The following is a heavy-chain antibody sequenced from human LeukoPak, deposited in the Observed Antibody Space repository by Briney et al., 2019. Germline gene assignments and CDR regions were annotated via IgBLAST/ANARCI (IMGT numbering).Heavy chain of an antibody. Sequence: GGSLRLSCAASGFTFTNYAMHWVRQAPGKGLEWVAIISYDGSNKYYADSVKGRFTISRDNSKNTLYLQMNSLRAEDTAVYYCARELLYWGQGTLVTVSS. CDR2: ISYDGSNK. CDR3: ARELLY. J-gene: IGHJ4*02. CDR1: GFTFTNYA. D-gene: IGHD3-10*01. V-gene: IGHV3-30*04.